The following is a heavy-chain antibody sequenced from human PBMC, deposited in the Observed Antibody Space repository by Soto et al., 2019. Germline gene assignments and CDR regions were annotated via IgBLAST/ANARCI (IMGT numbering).Heavy chain of an antibody. J-gene: IGHJ4*02. CDR2: IIAYNGNT. D-gene: IGHD3-22*01. V-gene: IGHV1-18*01. CDR3: ARDVTYYYDSSGSSDFDY. CDR1: GYTFTSYG. Sequence: GASVKVSCKASGYTFTSYGISWVRQAPGQGLEWMGWIIAYNGNTNYAQKLQGRVTVTTDTSTSTAYMELRSLRSDDTAVYYCARDVTYYYDSSGSSDFDYWGQGTLVTVSS.